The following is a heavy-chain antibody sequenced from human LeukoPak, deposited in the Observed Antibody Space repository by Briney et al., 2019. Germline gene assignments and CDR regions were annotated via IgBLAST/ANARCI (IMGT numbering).Heavy chain of an antibody. CDR3: AREQQLVLGFDY. CDR1: GFTVSSNY. Sequence: AGSLTLSCAASGFTVSSNYMSWVRQPPGKGLEWVSVIYNGGSTYYADSVKGRFTITRDNSKNTLYLQMNSLRAEDTAVYYCAREQQLVLGFDYWGQGTLVTVSS. J-gene: IGHJ4*02. D-gene: IGHD6-13*01. CDR2: IYNGGST. V-gene: IGHV3-66*01.